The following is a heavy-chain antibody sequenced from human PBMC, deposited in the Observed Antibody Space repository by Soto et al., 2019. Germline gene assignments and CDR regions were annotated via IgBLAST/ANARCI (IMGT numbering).Heavy chain of an antibody. CDR2: INTKFGAT. V-gene: IGHV1-69*01. Sequence: QVQLVQPGAELKKPGSSVKVSCEASGGSFRKTAISWVRQAPGQGLEWMGGINTKFGATNYAPKFQGRITITADEATNTVYMALSSLTSEDTAFYYCARGASSGFEYWYFDLWGRGTLVSVSS. J-gene: IGHJ2*01. D-gene: IGHD5-12*01. CDR1: GGSFRKTA. CDR3: ARGASSGFEYWYFDL.